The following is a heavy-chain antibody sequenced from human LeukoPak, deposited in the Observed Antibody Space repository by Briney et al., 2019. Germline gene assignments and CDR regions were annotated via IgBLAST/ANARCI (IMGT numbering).Heavy chain of an antibody. V-gene: IGHV3-23*01. D-gene: IGHD3-16*01. CDR2: LRGDGDT. Sequence: GGSLRLSCVASGFIFSSYAMSWVRRAPARGLEWVYSLRGDGDTFYADSVKGRFTLSRDESRNTVYLHLNNLRVEDTAVYYCAKASWVSTADAVLWGQGTVVTVSS. CDR3: AKASWVSTADAVL. CDR1: GFIFSSYA. J-gene: IGHJ4*02.